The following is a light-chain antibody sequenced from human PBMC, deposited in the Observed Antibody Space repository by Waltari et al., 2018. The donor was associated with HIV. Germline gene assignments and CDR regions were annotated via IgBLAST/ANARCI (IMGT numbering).Light chain of an antibody. Sequence: QSVLTQAPSVSGAPGRRVAISCTGNNSNIGAGYDVHWYQQLPGTTPKLLIYSNINRPSGVPDRFSGSRSATSASLSITGLQAEDEADYYCQSYDSSLSAVVFGGGTKLTVL. CDR2: SNI. CDR3: QSYDSSLSAVV. CDR1: NSNIGAGYD. J-gene: IGLJ2*01. V-gene: IGLV1-40*01.